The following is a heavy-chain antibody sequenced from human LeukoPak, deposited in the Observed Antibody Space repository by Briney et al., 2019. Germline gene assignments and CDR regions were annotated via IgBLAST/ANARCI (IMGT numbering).Heavy chain of an antibody. CDR2: IKQDGSEK. J-gene: IGHJ4*02. D-gene: IGHD3-16*02. Sequence: GGSLRLSCAASGFTFDTYWMSWVRQSPGKGLEWVANIKQDGSEKDYVDSVKGRFTISRDNAKNSLYLQMNSLRAEDTGVYYCARGDTQSKYRQFDSWGQGSLVIVSS. CDR1: GFTFDTYW. CDR3: ARGDTQSKYRQFDS. V-gene: IGHV3-7*04.